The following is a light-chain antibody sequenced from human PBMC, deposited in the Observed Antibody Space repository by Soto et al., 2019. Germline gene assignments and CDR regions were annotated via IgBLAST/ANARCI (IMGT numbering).Light chain of an antibody. V-gene: IGKV3-20*01. CDR1: QSLSSSY. CDR2: GAS. CDR3: QQYGSSPLT. Sequence: EIVLTQSPGTLSLSPGERATLSCRASQSLSSSYLAWYQQKPGQAPRLLIYGASSRATGIPDRFSGGGSGTDFTLTISRLEPEDFVVYYCQQYGSSPLTFGGGTKVEIK. J-gene: IGKJ4*01.